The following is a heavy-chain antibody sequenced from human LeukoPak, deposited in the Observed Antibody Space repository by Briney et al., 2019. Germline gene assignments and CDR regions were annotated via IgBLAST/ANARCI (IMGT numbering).Heavy chain of an antibody. CDR3: AAGNVKMVRGLLGKWDACDI. CDR1: GFTFSTSA. J-gene: IGHJ3*02. V-gene: IGHV1-58*02. D-gene: IGHD3-10*01. Sequence: TSVTLSCKASGFTFSTSAIQWLRQARGQSLEWIGWIVVASGNTDYAQNFQGRVTITRDMSTSTAYMELSSLRSEDTAVYYCAAGNVKMVRGLLGKWDACDIWGHEKTVTVSS. CDR2: IVVASGNT.